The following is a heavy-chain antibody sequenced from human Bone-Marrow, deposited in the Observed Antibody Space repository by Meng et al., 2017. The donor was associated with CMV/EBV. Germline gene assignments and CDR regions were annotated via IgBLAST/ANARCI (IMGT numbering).Heavy chain of an antibody. D-gene: IGHD3-3*01. CDR2: INHSGST. V-gene: IGHV4-34*01. CDR1: GGSFSGYY. CDR3: ARGTIPSINY. Sequence: GSLRLSCAVYGGSFSGYYWSWIRQPPGKGLEWIGEINHSGSTNYNPSLKSRVTISVDTSKNQFSLKLSSVTAADTAVYYCARGTIPSINYWGQGTRVTGSS. J-gene: IGHJ4*02.